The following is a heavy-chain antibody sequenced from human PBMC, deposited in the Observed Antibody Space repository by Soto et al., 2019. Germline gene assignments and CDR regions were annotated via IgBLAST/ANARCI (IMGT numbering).Heavy chain of an antibody. D-gene: IGHD5-18*01. CDR1: SDSITGHY. Sequence: PSETLSLTCAVSSDSITGHYWSWIRQPPGKGLEFIGYIQDTGSTNCNPFFKSRVTISIDTSKNHFYLHLSSVTAVDTAIYYCARGRGYGYGIDYWGQGTLVTVSS. CDR2: IQDTGST. V-gene: IGHV4-59*11. CDR3: ARGRGYGYGIDY. J-gene: IGHJ4*02.